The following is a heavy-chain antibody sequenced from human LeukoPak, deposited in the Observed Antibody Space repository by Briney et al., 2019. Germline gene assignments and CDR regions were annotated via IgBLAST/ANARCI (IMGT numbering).Heavy chain of an antibody. CDR1: GGSFRGYY. V-gene: IGHV4-34*01. CDR2: INHSGST. D-gene: IGHD2-2*01. J-gene: IGHJ4*02. Sequence: SVTLSLTCAVYGGSFRGYYWSWIRQPPGKRLEWIGEINHSGSTNYNPSLKSRVTISLDTSMKKFSLKLNSVTAADTAVYYCASTERCSTTCPLDYWGQGTLVTVSS. CDR3: ASTERCSTTCPLDY.